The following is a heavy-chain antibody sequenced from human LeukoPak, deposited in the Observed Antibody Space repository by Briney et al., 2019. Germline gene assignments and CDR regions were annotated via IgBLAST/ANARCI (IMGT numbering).Heavy chain of an antibody. V-gene: IGHV3-74*01. CDR1: GFTFSSYW. CDR2: SNTDGSST. CDR3: TRGDYGFDY. Sequence: PGRSLRLSRAAGGFTFSSYWMHWVREAPGKGLVCVSRSNTDGSSTSYADSVKGRFTISRDNAKNTLYLQMNSLRAEDMAVYDCTRGDYGFDYWGQGTLVTVSS. J-gene: IGHJ4*02. D-gene: IGHD4-17*01.